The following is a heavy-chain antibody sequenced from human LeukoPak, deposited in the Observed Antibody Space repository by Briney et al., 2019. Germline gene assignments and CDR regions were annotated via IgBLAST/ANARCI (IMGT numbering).Heavy chain of an antibody. CDR3: ARDVTGTQFDY. CDR2: ISSSSSYI. CDR1: GFTFSSYG. J-gene: IGHJ4*02. V-gene: IGHV3-21*01. D-gene: IGHD1-20*01. Sequence: GGSLRLSCAASGFTFSSYGMTWVRQAPGKGLEWVSSISSSSSYIYYADSVKGRFTISRDNAKNSLYLQMNSLRAEDTAVYYCARDVTGTQFDYWGQGTLVTVSS.